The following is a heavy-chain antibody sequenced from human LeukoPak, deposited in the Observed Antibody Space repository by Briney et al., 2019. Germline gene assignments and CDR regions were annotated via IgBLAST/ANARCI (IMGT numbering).Heavy chain of an antibody. CDR1: GFLFWSYS. CDR2: NSSCRSYI. Sequence: GGSVRLLCGACGFLFWSYSMLWVRQARERAGVWGSYNSSCRSYIYYADSVKGPYTLSRDNAKTSLYLQMNSQRAADTAVYYCARSGARGSAFDIWGQGTMVTASS. CDR3: ARSGARGSAFDI. V-gene: IGHV3-21*01. J-gene: IGHJ3*02. D-gene: IGHD1-26*01.